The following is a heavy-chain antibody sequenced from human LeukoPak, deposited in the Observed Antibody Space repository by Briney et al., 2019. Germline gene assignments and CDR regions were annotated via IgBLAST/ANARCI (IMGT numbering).Heavy chain of an antibody. D-gene: IGHD2-2*01. V-gene: IGHV1-69*04. CDR3: ARGRLGYCSSTTCYAEYYFDY. J-gene: IGHJ4*02. CDR2: IIPILGIA. CDR1: GGTFSSYA. Sequence: WASVKVSCKASGGTFSSYAIAWVRQAPGQGLEWMGRIIPILGIANYAQKLQGRVTITADKSTGTGYMELSSLRSEDTAVYYCARGRLGYCSSTTCYAEYYFDYWGQGTLVTVSS.